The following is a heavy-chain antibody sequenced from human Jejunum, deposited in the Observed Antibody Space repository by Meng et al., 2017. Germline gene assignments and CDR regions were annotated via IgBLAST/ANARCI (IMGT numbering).Heavy chain of an antibody. CDR2: MHQSGSS. V-gene: IGHV4-4*02. J-gene: IGHJ4*02. Sequence: QVQPQAAGPGLVRPSGALSLTCAVSGGFSSIYWWSWLRQPPGKGLEWIGEMHQSGSSNYNPSLKSRLTMSVDESKNHFSLKLNSVTAADTVVYYCARGWKYAWFNWGQGTLVTVSS. CDR1: GGFSSIYW. D-gene: IGHD1-7*01. CDR3: ARGWKYAWFN.